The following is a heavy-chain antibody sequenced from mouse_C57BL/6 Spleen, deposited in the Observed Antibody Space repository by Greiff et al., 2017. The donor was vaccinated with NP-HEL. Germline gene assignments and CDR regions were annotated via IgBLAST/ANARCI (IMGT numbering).Heavy chain of an antibody. Sequence: VQLQQSGAELVKPGASVKLSCKASGYTFTSYWMHWVKQRPGRGLEWIGRMDPNSGGTKYNEKFKSKATLTVDKPSSTAYMQLSSLTSEDSAVYYCARGEATYYEGYFDVWGTGTTVTVSS. J-gene: IGHJ1*03. CDR2: MDPNSGGT. D-gene: IGHD2-10*01. V-gene: IGHV1-72*01. CDR1: GYTFTSYW. CDR3: ARGEATYYEGYFDV.